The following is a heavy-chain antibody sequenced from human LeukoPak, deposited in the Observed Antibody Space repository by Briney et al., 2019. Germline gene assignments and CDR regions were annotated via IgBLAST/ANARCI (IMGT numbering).Heavy chain of an antibody. CDR1: GFTFSDYY. CDR3: AKDRYSGLNTIDY. V-gene: IGHV3-30*18. CDR2: ISYDGSYK. J-gene: IGHJ4*02. Sequence: PGGSLRLSCAASGFTFSDYYMSWIRQAPGKGLEWVAVISYDGSYKFYADSVKGRFTISRDNSKSTLYLQMNSLRAEDTAVYYCAKDRYSGLNTIDYWGQGTLVTVSS. D-gene: IGHD6-13*01.